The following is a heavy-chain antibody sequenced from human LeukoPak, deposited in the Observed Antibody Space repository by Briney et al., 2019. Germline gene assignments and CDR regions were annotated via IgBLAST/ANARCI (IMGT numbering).Heavy chain of an antibody. CDR3: AKPAFYDILTGNFDY. CDR2: ISGSGGST. J-gene: IGHJ4*02. D-gene: IGHD3-9*01. V-gene: IGHV3-23*01. CDR1: GFTFSSYG. Sequence: GGTLRLSCAASGFTFSSYGMSWVRQAPGKGPEWVSAISGSGGSTYYADSVKGRFTISRDNSKNTLYLQMNSLRAEDTAVYYCAKPAFYDILTGNFDYWGQGTLVTVSS.